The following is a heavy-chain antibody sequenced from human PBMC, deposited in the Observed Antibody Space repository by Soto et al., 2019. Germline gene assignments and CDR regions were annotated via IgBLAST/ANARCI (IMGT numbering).Heavy chain of an antibody. Sequence: GASVKVSCKASGYTFTSYGISWVRQAPGQGLEWMGWISAYNGNTNYAQKLQGRVTMTTDTSTSTAYMELRSLRSDDTAVYYCARDREIVSGWRPDAFDISGKGTIVTVSS. D-gene: IGHD6-19*01. CDR1: GYTFTSYG. J-gene: IGHJ3*02. V-gene: IGHV1-18*01. CDR2: ISAYNGNT. CDR3: ARDREIVSGWRPDAFDI.